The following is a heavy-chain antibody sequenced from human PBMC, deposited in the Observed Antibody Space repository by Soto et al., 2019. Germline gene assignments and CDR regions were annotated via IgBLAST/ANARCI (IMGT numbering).Heavy chain of an antibody. CDR1: GGSISSGGYY. CDR2: IYYSGST. V-gene: IGHV4-31*03. D-gene: IGHD3-3*01. Sequence: PSETLSLTCTVSGGSISSGGYYWSWIRQHPGKGLEWIGYIYYSGSTYYNPSLKSRVTISVDTSKNQFSLKLSSVTAADTAVYYCARVVRRFWSGYYKDPLGWFDPWGQGTLVTVSS. J-gene: IGHJ5*02. CDR3: ARVVRRFWSGYYKDPLGWFDP.